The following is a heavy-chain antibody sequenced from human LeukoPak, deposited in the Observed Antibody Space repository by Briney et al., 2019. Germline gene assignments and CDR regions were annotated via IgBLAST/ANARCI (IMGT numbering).Heavy chain of an antibody. J-gene: IGHJ5*02. Sequence: PSETLSLTCAVYGGSFSGYYWSWIRQPPGKGLEWIGEINHSGSTNYNPSLKSRVTISVDTSKNQFSPKLSSVTAADTAVYYCARRRACSSTSCYRTYNWFDPWGQGTLVTVSS. V-gene: IGHV4-34*01. D-gene: IGHD2-2*02. CDR3: ARRRACSSTSCYRTYNWFDP. CDR1: GGSFSGYY. CDR2: INHSGST.